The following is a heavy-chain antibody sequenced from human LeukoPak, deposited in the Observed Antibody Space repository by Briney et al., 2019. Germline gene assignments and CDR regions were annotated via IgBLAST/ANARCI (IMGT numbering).Heavy chain of an antibody. V-gene: IGHV3-30*02. J-gene: IGHJ4*02. CDR2: IRYDGSNK. CDR3: AKVYLLSTTVTPSGD. D-gene: IGHD4-17*01. Sequence: GGSLRLSCAASGFTFSSYGMHWVRQAPGKGLEWVAFIRYDGSNKYYADSVKGRFTISRDNSKNTLYLQMNSLRAEDTAVYYCAKVYLLSTTVTPSGDWGQGTLVTVSS. CDR1: GFTFSSYG.